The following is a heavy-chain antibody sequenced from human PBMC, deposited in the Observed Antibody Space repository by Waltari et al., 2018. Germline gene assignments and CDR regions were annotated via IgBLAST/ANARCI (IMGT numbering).Heavy chain of an antibody. V-gene: IGHV3-7*01. CDR1: GVTFGDYC. J-gene: IGHJ4*02. CDR2: IKQDGSEK. CDR3: VTGLTTVTAKDYFDH. D-gene: IGHD4-17*01. Sequence: EVQLVESGGGSVQRGGSLGLSCAASGVTFGDYCVDWVRQARGKGLEWVANIKQDGSEKNYVDSVEGRFSISRDNAQNSLYLQMNSLRAEDTAIYYCVTGLTTVTAKDYFDHWGQGALVTVSS.